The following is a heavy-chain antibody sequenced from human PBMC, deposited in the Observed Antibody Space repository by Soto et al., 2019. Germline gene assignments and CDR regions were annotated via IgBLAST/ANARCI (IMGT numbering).Heavy chain of an antibody. CDR2: ITGSGDTT. Sequence: GSLRLSCAASGFTFTSYTMSWVRQAPGKGLEWVSTITGSGDTTYYADSVNGRFTISRDNSKNTLFLQMNGLRADDTAVYYCVTYIAATLHSLQYWGQGTLVTVSS. CDR3: VTYIAATLHSLQY. V-gene: IGHV3-23*01. D-gene: IGHD6-25*01. CDR1: GFTFTSYT. J-gene: IGHJ4*02.